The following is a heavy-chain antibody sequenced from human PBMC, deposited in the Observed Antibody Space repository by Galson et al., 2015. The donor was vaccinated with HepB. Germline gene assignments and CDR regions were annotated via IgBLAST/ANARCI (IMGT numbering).Heavy chain of an antibody. D-gene: IGHD3-10*01. J-gene: IGHJ4*02. CDR1: GGSFSGYY. Sequence: ETLSLTCAVYGGSFSGYYWSWIRQPPGKGLEWIGEINHSGSTNYNPSLKSRVTISVDTSKNQFSLKLSSVTAADTAVYYCAREGFGDFHASDYWGQGTLVTVSS. V-gene: IGHV4-34*01. CDR2: INHSGST. CDR3: AREGFGDFHASDY.